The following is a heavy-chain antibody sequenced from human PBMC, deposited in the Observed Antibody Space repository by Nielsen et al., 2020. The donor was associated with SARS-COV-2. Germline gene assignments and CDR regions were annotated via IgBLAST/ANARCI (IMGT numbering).Heavy chain of an antibody. V-gene: IGHV4-39*01. CDR2: IHYTGST. D-gene: IGHD6-19*01. J-gene: IGHJ4*02. CDR3: ARQSRWLANFDY. Sequence: SETLSLTCTASGGSMSNSNYYWGWIRQPPGRGLEWIGGIHYTGSTYYNPSITSRATISVDTSKKQFSLRLSSVTAADTAVYYCARQSRWLANFDYWGQGTLVTVSS. CDR1: GGSMSNSNYY.